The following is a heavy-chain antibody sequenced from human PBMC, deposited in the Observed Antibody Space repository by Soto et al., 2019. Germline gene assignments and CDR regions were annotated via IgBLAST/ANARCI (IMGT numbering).Heavy chain of an antibody. CDR1: GGSVSSGSYY. V-gene: IGHV4-61*01. D-gene: IGHD3-10*01. J-gene: IGHJ3*02. CDR3: ARGDPGFGELSTFDI. CDR2: IYYSGST. Sequence: SETLSLTCTVSGGSVSSGSYYWSWIRQPPGKGLEWIGYIYYSGSTNYNPSLKSRVTISVDTSKNQFSLKLSSVTAADTAVYYCARGDPGFGELSTFDIWGQATMVTVSS.